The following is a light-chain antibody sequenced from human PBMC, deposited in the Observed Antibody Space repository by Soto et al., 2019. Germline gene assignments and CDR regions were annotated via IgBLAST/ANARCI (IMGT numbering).Light chain of an antibody. CDR2: GAS. J-gene: IGKJ5*01. CDR3: QQYNNWPPKVT. V-gene: IGKV3-15*01. CDR1: QSGSSN. Sequence: EIVMRTTPGTLFLSPGERAPPSGRASQSGSSNLAWYQQKPGQAPRLLIYGASTRATGIPARFSGSGSGTEFTLTISILQSEDFAFYYYQQYNNWPPKVTFGQGTRLEIK.